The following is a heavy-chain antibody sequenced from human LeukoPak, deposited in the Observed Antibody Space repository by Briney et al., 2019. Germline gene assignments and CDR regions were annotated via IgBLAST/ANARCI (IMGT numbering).Heavy chain of an antibody. D-gene: IGHD3-22*01. CDR1: GGSISSYY. CDR3: ARDLDSSGYSDY. Sequence: SETLSLTCTVSGGSISSYYWSWIRQPPGKGLEWIGYIYYSGSTNYNPSLKSRVTISVDTSKNQFSLKLSSVTAEDTAVYYCARDLDSSGYSDYWGQGTLVTVSS. V-gene: IGHV4-59*01. CDR2: IYYSGST. J-gene: IGHJ4*02.